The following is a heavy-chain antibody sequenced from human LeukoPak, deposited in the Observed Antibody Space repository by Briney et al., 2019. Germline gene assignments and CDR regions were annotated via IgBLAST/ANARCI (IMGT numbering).Heavy chain of an antibody. CDR1: GITLSSYA. V-gene: IGHV3-30*18. CDR3: AKDDRGNEAPFDY. J-gene: IGHJ4*02. Sequence: PGESLRLSCAASGITLSSYAMHWVRQAPGKGLEWVAVISYDGTNKYYADSVKGRFTISRDNSKNTLHLQMNSLRAEDTAVYYCAKDDRGNEAPFDYWGQGTLVTVSS. CDR2: ISYDGTNK.